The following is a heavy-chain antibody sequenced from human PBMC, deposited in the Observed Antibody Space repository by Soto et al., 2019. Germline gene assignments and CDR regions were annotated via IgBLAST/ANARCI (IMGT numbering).Heavy chain of an antibody. CDR1: GGTFSSYA. D-gene: IGHD3-10*01. CDR2: IIPIFGTA. V-gene: IGHV1-69*13. J-gene: IGHJ6*02. Sequence: GASVKVSCKASGGTFSSYAISWVRQAPGQGLEWMGGIIPIFGTANYAQKFQGRVTITADESTRTAYMELRGLRSDDTAVYFCAREGYYSGSGTYSPPRYYGMDVWGQGTTVTVSS. CDR3: AREGYYSGSGTYSPPRYYGMDV.